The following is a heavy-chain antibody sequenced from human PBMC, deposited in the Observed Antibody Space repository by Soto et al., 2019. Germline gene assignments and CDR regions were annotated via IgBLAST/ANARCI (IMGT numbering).Heavy chain of an antibody. Sequence: QLVQSGGEVKEPGASVQVSCKASGYTFNNYGITWVRQAPGQGLEWLGWISVYNGNKNYAKKVQGRSSKTADTSTTTAHMALRSLQSDDTAVYFCARVAITLIRGLKVDFYSMDVWGQGTTVTVSS. V-gene: IGHV1-18*01. J-gene: IGHJ6*02. CDR1: GYTFNNYG. CDR3: ARVAITLIRGLKVDFYSMDV. D-gene: IGHD3-10*01. CDR2: ISVYNGNK.